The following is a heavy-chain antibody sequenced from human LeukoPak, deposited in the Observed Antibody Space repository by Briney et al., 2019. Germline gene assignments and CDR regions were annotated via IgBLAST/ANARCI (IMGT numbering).Heavy chain of an antibody. CDR2: ISSSSSYI. Sequence: GGSLRLSCAASGFTFRSYSMNWVRQAPGKGLEWVSSISSSSSYIYYADSVKGRFTISRDNAKNSLYLQMNSLRAEDTAVYYCASSVEMATIRNWGQGTLVTVS. CDR1: GFTFRSYS. J-gene: IGHJ4*02. V-gene: IGHV3-21*01. CDR3: ASSVEMATIRN. D-gene: IGHD5-24*01.